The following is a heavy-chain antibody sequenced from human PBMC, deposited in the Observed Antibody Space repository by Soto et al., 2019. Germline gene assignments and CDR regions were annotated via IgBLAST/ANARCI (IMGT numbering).Heavy chain of an antibody. Sequence: ASVKVSCKASGYTFTSYGISWVRQAPGQGLERMGWTSAYNGNTNYAQKLQGRVTMTTDTSTSTAYMELRSLRSDDTAVYYCARDRAIVVVVAATDWFDPWGQGTLVTVSS. D-gene: IGHD2-15*01. J-gene: IGHJ5*02. V-gene: IGHV1-18*01. CDR3: ARDRAIVVVVAATDWFDP. CDR1: GYTFTSYG. CDR2: TSAYNGNT.